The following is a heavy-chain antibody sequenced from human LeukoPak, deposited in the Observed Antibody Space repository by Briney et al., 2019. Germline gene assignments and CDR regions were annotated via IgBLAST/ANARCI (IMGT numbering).Heavy chain of an antibody. Sequence: SETLSLTCTVSGGSISSSSYYWGWIRQPPGQGLEWIGSIYYSGSTYYNPSLKSRVTISVDTSKNQFSLKLSSVTAADTAVYYCARPVSTYSSGWDTYFDYWGQGTLVTVSS. CDR1: GGSISSSSYY. CDR2: IYYSGST. D-gene: IGHD6-19*01. V-gene: IGHV4-39*01. CDR3: ARPVSTYSSGWDTYFDY. J-gene: IGHJ4*02.